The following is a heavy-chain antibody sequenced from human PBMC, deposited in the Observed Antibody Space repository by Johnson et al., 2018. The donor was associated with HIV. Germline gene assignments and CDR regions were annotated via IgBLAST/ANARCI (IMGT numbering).Heavy chain of an antibody. CDR2: ISYDGSNK. V-gene: IGHV3-30*18. CDR1: GFIFSNYG. D-gene: IGHD7-27*01. Sequence: QVQLVESGGGVVQPGKSLRLSCAASGFIFSNYGIHWVRQAPGKGLEWVAVISYDGSNKYYADSVKGRFTISRDNSKNKLYLQMNSLRPEDTAVYYCAKDRNWGASGAFDIWGQGTMVTVSS. J-gene: IGHJ3*02. CDR3: AKDRNWGASGAFDI.